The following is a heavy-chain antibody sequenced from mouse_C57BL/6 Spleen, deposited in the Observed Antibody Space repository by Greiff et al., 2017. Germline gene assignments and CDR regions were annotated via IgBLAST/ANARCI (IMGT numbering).Heavy chain of an antibody. CDR2: INPSNGGT. CDR3: AREDYFYAMDY. V-gene: IGHV1-53*01. D-gene: IGHD1-1*01. CDR1: GYTFTSYW. Sequence: QVQLQQPGTELVKPGASVKLSCKASGYTFTSYWMHWVTQRPGHGLEWIGNINPSNGGTNYNEKFKSKATLTVDKSSSTAYMQLSSLTSEDSAVYYCAREDYFYAMDYWGQGTSVTVSS. J-gene: IGHJ4*01.